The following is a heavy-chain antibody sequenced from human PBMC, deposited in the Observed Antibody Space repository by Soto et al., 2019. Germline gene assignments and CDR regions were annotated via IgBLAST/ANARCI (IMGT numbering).Heavy chain of an antibody. CDR3: ARQLGTHSFDY. J-gene: IGHJ4*02. D-gene: IGHD6-13*01. Sequence: SETLSLTCAVYGGSFSGYYWSWIRQPPGKGLEWIGEINHSGSTNYNPSLKSRVTISVDTSKNQFSLKLSSVTAADTAVYYCARQLGTHSFDYWGQGTLVTVSS. CDR2: INHSGST. V-gene: IGHV4-34*01. CDR1: GGSFSGYY.